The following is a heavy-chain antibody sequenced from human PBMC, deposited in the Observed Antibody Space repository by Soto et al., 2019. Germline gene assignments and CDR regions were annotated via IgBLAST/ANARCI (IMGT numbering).Heavy chain of an antibody. CDR3: ARDRLLYGDYYYYMDV. CDR2: INSDGSST. D-gene: IGHD3-3*01. CDR1: GFTFSSYW. J-gene: IGHJ6*03. Sequence: PGGSLRLSCAASGFTFSSYWMHWVRQAPGKGLVWVSRINSDGSSTSYADSVKGRFTISRDNAKNTLYLQMNSLRAEDTAVYYCARDRLLYGDYYYYMDVWGKGTTVTVSS. V-gene: IGHV3-74*01.